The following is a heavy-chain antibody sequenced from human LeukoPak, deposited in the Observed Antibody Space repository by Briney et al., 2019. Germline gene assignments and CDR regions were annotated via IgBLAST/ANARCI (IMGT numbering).Heavy chain of an antibody. J-gene: IGHJ4*02. V-gene: IGHV3-20*04. CDR3: ARDKRTETMVPGVISAKGYYFDY. CDR2: INWNGGST. D-gene: IGHD3-10*01. CDR1: GFTFDDYG. Sequence: TGGSLRLSCAASGFTFDDYGMSWVSHAPGKGLEWVSGINWNGGSTSYADSVKGRFTIDRDNAKNSLYLQMNSLRAEDRALYYCARDKRTETMVPGVISAKGYYFDYWGQGTLVTVSS.